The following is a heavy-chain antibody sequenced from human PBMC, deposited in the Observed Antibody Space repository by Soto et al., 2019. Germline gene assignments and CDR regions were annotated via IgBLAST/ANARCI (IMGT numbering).Heavy chain of an antibody. CDR3: ARGYCSSTSCYRYYYYYMDV. J-gene: IGHJ6*03. CDR1: ELTFGNYG. CDR2: IWYDGSNK. Sequence: GGSLRLSYAASELTFGNYGMHWVSKAQGKGLEWVAVIWYDGSNKYYADSVKGRFTISRDNSKNTLYLQMNSLRAEDTAVYYCARGYCSSTSCYRYYYYYMDVWGKGTTVTVSS. V-gene: IGHV3-33*01. D-gene: IGHD2-2*01.